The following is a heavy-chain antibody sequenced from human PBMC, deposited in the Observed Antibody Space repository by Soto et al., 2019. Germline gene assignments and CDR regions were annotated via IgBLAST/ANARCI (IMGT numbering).Heavy chain of an antibody. V-gene: IGHV4-59*08. Sequence: PSETLSLTCTVSGGSISSYYWSWIRQPPGKGLEWIGYIYYSGSTNYNPSLKSRVTISLGTSKNQFSLKLSSVTAADTAVYYCARHNYGSGSTYFDYWGQGTLVTVSS. CDR2: IYYSGST. CDR3: ARHNYGSGSTYFDY. D-gene: IGHD3-10*01. CDR1: GGSISSYY. J-gene: IGHJ4*02.